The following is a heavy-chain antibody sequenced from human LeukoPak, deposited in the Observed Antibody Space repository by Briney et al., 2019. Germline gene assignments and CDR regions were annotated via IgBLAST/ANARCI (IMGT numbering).Heavy chain of an antibody. CDR3: ARDPWSVALMVYANDFDI. CDR2: IGPSNSNT. J-gene: IGHJ3*02. CDR1: GCTFTNYV. V-gene: IGHV1-18*01. D-gene: IGHD2-8*01. Sequence: ASVKVSCKASGCTFTNYVISWVRQAPGQGLEWMGCIGPSNSNTTYAQNLQGRLTLTTDTSTSTASMELRSLTSDDTAVYYCARDPWSVALMVYANDFDIWGQGTMVTVSS.